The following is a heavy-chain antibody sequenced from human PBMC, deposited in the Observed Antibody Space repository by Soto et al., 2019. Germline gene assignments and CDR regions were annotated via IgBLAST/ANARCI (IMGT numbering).Heavy chain of an antibody. V-gene: IGHV1-69*18. D-gene: IGHD4-4*01. J-gene: IGHJ6*02. Sequence: QVQLVQSGAEVKKPGSSVTVSCKASEGTFSSYAISWVRQAPGQGLERMGRIIPFIGTANYAQKFQGRVTITADVSTSTAYMELTSLGSEDTALSYCARVVMTTVPASYYYGMDVWGQGTTVTVSS. CDR2: IIPFIGTA. CDR3: ARVVMTTVPASYYYGMDV. CDR1: EGTFSSYA.